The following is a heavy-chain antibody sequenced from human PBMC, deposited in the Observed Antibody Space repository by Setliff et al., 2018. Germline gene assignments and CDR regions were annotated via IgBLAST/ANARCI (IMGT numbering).Heavy chain of an antibody. CDR1: GGTFSDYF. V-gene: IGHV4-34*01. CDR3: ARMSGFLYMDV. Sequence: PSETLSLTCGASGGTFSDYFWTWIRQSPGKGLEWIGEINHSGSTNYNPSLKGRATLSIDASKRQFSLKLTSVTAADTAVYYCARMSGFLYMDVWGKGTTVTVS. D-gene: IGHD3-3*01. J-gene: IGHJ6*03. CDR2: INHSGST.